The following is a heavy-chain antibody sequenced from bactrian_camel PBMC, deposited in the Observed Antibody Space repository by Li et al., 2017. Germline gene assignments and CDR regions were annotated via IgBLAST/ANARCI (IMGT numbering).Heavy chain of an antibody. J-gene: IGHJ6*01. CDR1: SSYSRAC. Sequence: HVQLVESGGGSVETGGSLNLTCSAHSSYSRACMGWFRQARGKQREGVATIYTLDDSTYYSDSVKGRFTISRGNGGSALSLQMNSLKPEDTAMYYCAASTSPVWGYGGRMPVRASGDFGAWGQGTQVTVS. V-gene: IGHV3S1*01. CDR3: AASTSPVWGYGGRMPVRASGDFGA. CDR2: IYTLDDST. D-gene: IGHD5*01.